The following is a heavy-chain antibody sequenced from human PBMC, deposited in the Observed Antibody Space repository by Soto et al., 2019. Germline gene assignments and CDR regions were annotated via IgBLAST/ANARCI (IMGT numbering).Heavy chain of an antibody. Sequence: PSETLSLTCTVSGGSISSYYWSWIRQPPGKGLEWIGYIYYSGSTNYNPSLKSRVTISVDTSKNQFSLKLSSVTAADTAVYYCARSGGPVGFDDWGQGTLVTVSS. CDR1: GGSISSYY. CDR3: ARSGGPVGFDD. CDR2: IYYSGST. J-gene: IGHJ4*02. D-gene: IGHD3-16*01. V-gene: IGHV4-59*01.